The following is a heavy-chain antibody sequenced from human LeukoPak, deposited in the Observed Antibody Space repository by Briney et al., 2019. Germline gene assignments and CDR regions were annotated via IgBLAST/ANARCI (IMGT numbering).Heavy chain of an antibody. CDR3: VTDRPGRSGWYFPFDI. J-gene: IGHJ3*02. V-gene: IGHV3-7*01. D-gene: IGHD6-19*01. CDR1: GFTFSIHW. Sequence: GGSLRLSCAASGFTFSIHWMSWVRQAPGKGLEWVANIKQDGSEQYYVDSVKGRFTVSRDNAKNSLFLQMNSLRDEDTAMYYCVTDRPGRSGWYFPFDIWGQGTMVTVSS. CDR2: IKQDGSEQ.